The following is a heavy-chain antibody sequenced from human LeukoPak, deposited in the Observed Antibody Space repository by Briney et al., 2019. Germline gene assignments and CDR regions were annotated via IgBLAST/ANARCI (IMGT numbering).Heavy chain of an antibody. V-gene: IGHV4-59*11. J-gene: IGHJ6*03. CDR1: GGSIISHY. CDR3: ARGALRDFYALFYMDV. D-gene: IGHD5/OR15-5a*01. CDR2: ISSSGST. Sequence: SETLSLTCTVSGGSIISHYRIWIRQSPGKGLEWIGDISSSGSTGYNPTLRSRVTISLDTSRNQFSLSLISVTAADTAVYYCARGALRDFYALFYMDVWGKGTTVTVSS.